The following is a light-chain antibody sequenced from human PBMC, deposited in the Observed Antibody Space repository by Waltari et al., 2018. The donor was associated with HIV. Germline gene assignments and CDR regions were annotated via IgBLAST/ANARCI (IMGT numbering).Light chain of an antibody. Sequence: SYVLTQPPSVSVDPGETARITCGRTNIGSKRVQRSQQKPGQAPVLVIYDDNDRPSGIPERFSGSSSGNTATLTISRVEAGDEADYYCQVWDTTTDQWVFGGGTELAVL. CDR2: DDN. CDR1: NIGSKR. J-gene: IGLJ3*02. CDR3: QVWDTTTDQWV. V-gene: IGLV3-21*04.